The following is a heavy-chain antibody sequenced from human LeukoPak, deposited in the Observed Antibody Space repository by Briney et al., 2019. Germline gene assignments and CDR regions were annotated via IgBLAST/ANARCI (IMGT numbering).Heavy chain of an antibody. CDR1: GGSISSYY. CDR2: IYYSGST. CDR3: ARDPGVFGVEHNWFDP. J-gene: IGHJ5*02. Sequence: PSETLSLTCTVSGGSISSYYWNWIRQPPGKGLEWIGYIYYSGSTNYNPSLKSRVTISVDTSKNQFSLKLNSVTAADTAVYYCARDPGVFGVEHNWFDPWGQGTLVTVSS. V-gene: IGHV4-59*01. D-gene: IGHD3-3*01.